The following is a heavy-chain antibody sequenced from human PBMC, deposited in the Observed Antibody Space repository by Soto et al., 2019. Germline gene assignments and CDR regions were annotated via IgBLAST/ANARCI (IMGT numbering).Heavy chain of an antibody. J-gene: IGHJ3*02. D-gene: IGHD3-10*01. CDR3: XKLXXXGPXXXAFDI. CDR2: ISYDGSNK. Sequence: QVQLVESGGGVVQPGRSLRLSCAASGFTFSSYGMHWVRQAPGKGLEWVAVISYDGSNKYYADSVKGRFTITRDNSKNTLYLQMNSLRAEDTAVYYXXKLXXXGPXXXAFDIWGQGTMVTVSS. V-gene: IGHV3-30*03. CDR1: GFTFSSYG.